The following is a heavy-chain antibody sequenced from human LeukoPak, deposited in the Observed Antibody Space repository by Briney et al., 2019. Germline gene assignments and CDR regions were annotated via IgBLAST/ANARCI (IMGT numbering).Heavy chain of an antibody. J-gene: IGHJ6*02. CDR2: IYPGDSDT. D-gene: IGHD3-9*01. V-gene: IGHV5-51*01. CDR1: GYSFTSYW. Sequence: GESLKISCKGSGYSFTSYWIGWVRQMPGKGLDWMGIIYPGDSDTRYSPSFQGQVTISADKSISTAYLQWSSLKASDTAMYYCARVGSGGRYFDWLRYYGMDVWGQGTTVTVSS. CDR3: ARVGSGGRYFDWLRYYGMDV.